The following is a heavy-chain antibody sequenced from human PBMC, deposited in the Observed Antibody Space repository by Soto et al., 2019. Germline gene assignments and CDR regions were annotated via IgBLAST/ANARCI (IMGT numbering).Heavy chain of an antibody. D-gene: IGHD4-17*01. Sequence: SETLSLTCTVWGGCIGSFYWNWIRQSPGGTLEWIGYIYASRATTYNPSLESRITMSVDIPNTEFSLDLTSVTAADTAVYYCARDPGYGDYGDYFDYWGQGTLVTVSS. CDR2: IYASRAT. CDR1: GGCIGSFY. CDR3: ARDPGYGDYGDYFDY. V-gene: IGHV4-59*01. J-gene: IGHJ4*02.